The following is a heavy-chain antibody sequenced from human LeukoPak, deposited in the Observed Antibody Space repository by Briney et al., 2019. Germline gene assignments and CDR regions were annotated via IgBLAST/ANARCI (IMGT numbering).Heavy chain of an antibody. J-gene: IGHJ5*02. D-gene: IGHD4-11*01. CDR1: GSSISTYY. V-gene: IGHV4-59*01. CDR2: IYYSGST. Sequence: PSETLSLTCTVSGSSISTYYWSWIRQPPGKGLEWIGYIYYSGSTNYKPSLKSRVTMSVDTSKNQFSLKLSSVTAADTAVYYCAREGVTHNWFDPWGQGTLVTVSS. CDR3: AREGVTHNWFDP.